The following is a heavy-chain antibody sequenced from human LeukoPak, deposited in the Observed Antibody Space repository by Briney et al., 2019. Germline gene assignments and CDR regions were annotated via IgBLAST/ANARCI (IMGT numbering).Heavy chain of an antibody. D-gene: IGHD3-22*01. J-gene: IGHJ6*03. CDR3: ARDRYDSSGFGYYYYMDV. Sequence: SETLSLTCTVSGGSIRSYYWSWIRQPPGKGLEWIGYIYYSGSTNYNPSLKSRVTISVDTSKNQFSLKLSSVTAADTAVYYCARDRYDSSGFGYYYYMDVWGKGTTVAVSS. CDR2: IYYSGST. CDR1: GGSIRSYY. V-gene: IGHV4-59*01.